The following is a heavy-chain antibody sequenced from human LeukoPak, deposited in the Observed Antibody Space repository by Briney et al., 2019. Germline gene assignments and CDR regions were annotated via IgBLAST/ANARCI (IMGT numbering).Heavy chain of an antibody. Sequence: GGSLRLSCAASGFTLSRYAMSWVRAAPGKGLEWVGFIRSKAYGGTTEYGVSVKGRFTISRDDSKSIAYLQMNSLNTEDTAVYYCTRDRDSSGYFYGIDYWGQGTLVTVSS. CDR2: IRSKAYGGTT. J-gene: IGHJ4*02. V-gene: IGHV3-49*04. CDR3: TRDRDSSGYFYGIDY. D-gene: IGHD3-22*01. CDR1: GFTLSRYA.